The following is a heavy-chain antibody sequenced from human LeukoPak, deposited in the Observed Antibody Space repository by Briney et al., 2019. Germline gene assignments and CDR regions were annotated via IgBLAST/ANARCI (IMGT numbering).Heavy chain of an antibody. CDR1: GGSTSSYY. Sequence: SETLSLTCTVSGGSTSSYYWSWIRQPPGKGLEWIGYIYYSGSTNYNPSLKSRVTISVDTSKNQFSLKLSSVTAADTAVYYCARGRTGDSSGYWGQGTLVTVSS. D-gene: IGHD3-22*01. J-gene: IGHJ4*02. V-gene: IGHV4-59*01. CDR2: IYYSGST. CDR3: ARGRTGDSSGY.